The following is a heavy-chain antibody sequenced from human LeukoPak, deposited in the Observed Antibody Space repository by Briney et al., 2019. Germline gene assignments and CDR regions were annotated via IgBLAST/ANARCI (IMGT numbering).Heavy chain of an antibody. V-gene: IGHV3-23*01. CDR3: AKRRRAYYDILTGYSDYFDY. CDR1: GFTFSSYA. CDR2: ISGSGGST. Sequence: GGSLRLSCAASGFTFSSYAMSWVRQAPGKGLEWVSAISGSGGSTYYVDSVKGRFTISRDNSKNTLYLQMNSLRAEDTAVYYCAKRRRAYYDILTGYSDYFDYWGQGTLVTVSS. D-gene: IGHD3-9*01. J-gene: IGHJ4*02.